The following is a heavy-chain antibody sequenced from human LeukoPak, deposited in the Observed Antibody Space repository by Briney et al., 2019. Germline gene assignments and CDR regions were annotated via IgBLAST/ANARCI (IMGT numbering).Heavy chain of an antibody. J-gene: IGHJ5*02. CDR2: IYYSGST. CDR1: GVSISSGGYY. D-gene: IGHD3-10*01. Sequence: PSETLSLTCTVSGVSISSGGYYWSWIRQHPGKGLEWIGYIYYSGSTYYNPSLKSRVTISVDTSKNQFSLKLSSVTAADTAVYYCARGGTMVQGVIIDWFDPWGQGTLVTVSS. CDR3: ARGGTMVQGVIIDWFDP. V-gene: IGHV4-31*03.